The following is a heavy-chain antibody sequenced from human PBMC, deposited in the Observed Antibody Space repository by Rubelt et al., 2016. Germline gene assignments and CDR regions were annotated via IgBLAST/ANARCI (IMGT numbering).Heavy chain of an antibody. CDR3: ARDLYKGPQWLVAY. CDR1: GYTFTGYY. J-gene: IGHJ4*02. V-gene: IGHV1-2*02. Sequence: QVQLVQSGAEVKKPGASVKVSCKASGYTFTGYYMHWVRQAPGQGLEWMGWINPNSGGTTYAQKFQGRVTMTRDTSISTAYMRLSRLGSDDTAVYYCARDLYKGPQWLVAYWGQGTLVTVSS. CDR2: INPNSGGT. D-gene: IGHD6-19*01.